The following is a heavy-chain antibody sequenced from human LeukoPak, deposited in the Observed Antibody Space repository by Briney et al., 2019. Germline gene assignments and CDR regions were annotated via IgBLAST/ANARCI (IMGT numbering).Heavy chain of an antibody. D-gene: IGHD6-13*01. Sequence: KPSETLSLTCTVSGGSISSYYWSWIRQPPGKGLEWIGYIYYSGSTDYNPSLRSRVTISGDTSKNQLSLKLRSVTAADTAVYYCARRYSSSWYFDFWGQGTLVTASS. CDR3: ARRYSSSWYFDF. CDR1: GGSISSYY. J-gene: IGHJ4*02. CDR2: IYYSGST. V-gene: IGHV4-59*01.